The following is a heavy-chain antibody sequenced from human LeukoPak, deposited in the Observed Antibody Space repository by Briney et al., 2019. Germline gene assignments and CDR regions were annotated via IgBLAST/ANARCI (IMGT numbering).Heavy chain of an antibody. D-gene: IGHD5-12*01. CDR1: GGSFSGYY. V-gene: IGHV4-34*01. J-gene: IGHJ3*02. Sequence: SETLSLTCAVYGGSFSGYYWSWIRQPPGKGLEWIGEINHSGSTNYNPSLKSRVTMSVDTSKNQFSLKLSSVTAADTAVYYCARDSGEWLRRGDAFDIWGQGTMVTVSS. CDR2: INHSGST. CDR3: ARDSGEWLRRGDAFDI.